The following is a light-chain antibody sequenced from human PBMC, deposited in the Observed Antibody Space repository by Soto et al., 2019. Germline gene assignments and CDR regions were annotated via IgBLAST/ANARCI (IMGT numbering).Light chain of an antibody. J-gene: IGLJ1*01. CDR3: CSYAGSSTYV. CDR2: EDS. V-gene: IGLV2-23*01. CDR1: SSVVGRYNL. Sequence: HSVLTQPSSVSGSPAQSITISCTGTSSVVGRYNLVSWYQQQPGKAPKLIIHEDSKRSSGLSNRFSGYKSGNTASLTISGLQAEDEADYYCCSYAGSSTYVFGTGTKVTVL.